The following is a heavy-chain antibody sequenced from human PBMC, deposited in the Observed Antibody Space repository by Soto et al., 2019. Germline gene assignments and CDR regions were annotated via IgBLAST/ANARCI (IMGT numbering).Heavy chain of an antibody. D-gene: IGHD3-10*01. CDR2: ISNSGGTT. CDR3: ARHQGDSSGTYGMDV. Sequence: EVQLLESGGGLVQPGGSLRLSCAASGFSFRNYGMNWVRQAPGKGLEWVSVISNSGGTTKYADSVKGRFNISTDNFQITLYLEMNSMRAEDTAVYYCARHQGDSSGTYGMDVWGQGTTVTVS. V-gene: IGHV3-23*01. J-gene: IGHJ6*02. CDR1: GFSFRNYG.